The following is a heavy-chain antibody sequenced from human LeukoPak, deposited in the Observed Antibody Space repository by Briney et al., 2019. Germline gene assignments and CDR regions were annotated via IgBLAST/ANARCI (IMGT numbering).Heavy chain of an antibody. Sequence: GGSLRLSCAVSGFTFSNYNMNWVRQAPGKGLEWVSVISISSTYIYYADSVKGRFTISRDNAKNSLYLQMNSLRAEDTAVYYCARVSTAVSLAIDYWGQGTLVTVST. D-gene: IGHD6-13*01. CDR1: GFTFSNYN. CDR2: ISISSTYI. CDR3: ARVSTAVSLAIDY. J-gene: IGHJ4*02. V-gene: IGHV3-21*06.